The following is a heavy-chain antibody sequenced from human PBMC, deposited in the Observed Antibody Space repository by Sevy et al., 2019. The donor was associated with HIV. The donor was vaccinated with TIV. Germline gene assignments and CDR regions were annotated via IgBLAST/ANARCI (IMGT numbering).Heavy chain of an antibody. V-gene: IGHV3-30*04. CDR2: TGYDGSKT. Sequence: RGSLRLSCAASGFTFSSYAMHWVRQAPGKGLEWVAVTGYDGSKTNYADSVQGRFIASRDNSKSTLYLHMNSLRREDTAVYXXARYFFGGPENYNVVTXSYXGXXDSWGXXALVTVSS. J-gene: IGHJ4*02. CDR1: GFTFSSYA. CDR3: ARYFFGGPENYNVVTXSYXGXXDS. D-gene: IGHD3-9*01.